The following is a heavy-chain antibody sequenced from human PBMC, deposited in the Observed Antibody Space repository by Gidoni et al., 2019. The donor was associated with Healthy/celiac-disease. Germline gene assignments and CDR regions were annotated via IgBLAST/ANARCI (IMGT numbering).Heavy chain of an antibody. CDR2: IYHSGST. V-gene: IGHV4-38-2*01. J-gene: IGHJ4*02. CDR1: GYSISSGYY. D-gene: IGHD4-4*01. Sequence: QVQLQESGPGLVKPSETLSLTCAVSGYSISSGYYWGWIRQPPGKGLEWIGSIYHSGSTYYNPSLKSRVTISVDTSKNQFSLKLSSVTAADTAVYYCARTTVTTNYVDYWGQGTLVTVSS. CDR3: ARTTVTTNYVDY.